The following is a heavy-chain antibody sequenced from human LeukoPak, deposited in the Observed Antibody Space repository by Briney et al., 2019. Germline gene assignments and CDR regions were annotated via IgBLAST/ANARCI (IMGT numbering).Heavy chain of an antibody. J-gene: IGHJ4*02. Sequence: SETLSLTCTVSGGSISSSSYYWGWIRQPPGKGLEWIGSIYYSGSTYYNPSLKSRVTISVDTSKNQFSLKLSSVTAADTAVYYCAREGYDFWHFDYWGQGTLVTVSS. V-gene: IGHV4-39*02. D-gene: IGHD3-3*01. CDR3: AREGYDFWHFDY. CDR1: GGSISSSSYY. CDR2: IYYSGST.